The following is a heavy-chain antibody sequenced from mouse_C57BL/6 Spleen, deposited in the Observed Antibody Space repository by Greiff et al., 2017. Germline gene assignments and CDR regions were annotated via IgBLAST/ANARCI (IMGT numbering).Heavy chain of an antibody. D-gene: IGHD2-3*01. CDR1: GFTFSSYA. V-gene: IGHV5-9-1*02. J-gene: IGHJ4*01. CDR2: ISSGGDYT. Sequence: EVQVVESGEGLVKPGGSLKLSCAASGFTFSSYAMSWVRQTPEKRLEWVAYISSGGDYTYYADTVKGRFTISRDNARNTLYLQMSSLKSEDTAMYYCTRDRMDDGYSDYALDYWGQGTSVTVSA. CDR3: TRDRMDDGYSDYALDY.